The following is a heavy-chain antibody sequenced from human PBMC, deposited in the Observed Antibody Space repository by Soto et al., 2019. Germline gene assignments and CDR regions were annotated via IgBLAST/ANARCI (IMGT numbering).Heavy chain of an antibody. V-gene: IGHV4-59*08. CDR1: GGSISSYY. J-gene: IGHJ4*02. CDR2: IYYSGST. D-gene: IGHD3-16*01. CDR3: ARRWGTTFDY. Sequence: SETLSLTCTVSGGSISSYYWSWFRQPPGKGLEWIGYIYYSGSTNYNPSLKSRVTISVDTSKNQFSLKLSSVTAADTAVYYCARRWGTTFDYWGQGILVTVSS.